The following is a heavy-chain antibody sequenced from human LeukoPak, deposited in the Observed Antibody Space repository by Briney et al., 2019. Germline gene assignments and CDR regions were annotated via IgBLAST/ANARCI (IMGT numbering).Heavy chain of an antibody. CDR1: GFGFSVYW. J-gene: IGHJ4*02. V-gene: IGHV3-23*01. CDR2: IGDSGGST. Sequence: GGSLRLSCAASGFGFSVYWMHWVRQAPGKGLEWVSAIGDSGGSTFYADSVKGRFTISRDNSKNTLYLQMNSLRAEDTAVYYCAKGCGGSCYRFDYWGQGTLVTVSS. CDR3: AKGCGGSCYRFDY. D-gene: IGHD2-15*01.